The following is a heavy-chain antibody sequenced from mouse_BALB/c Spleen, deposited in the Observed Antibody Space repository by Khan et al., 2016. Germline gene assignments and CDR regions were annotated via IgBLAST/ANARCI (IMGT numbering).Heavy chain of an antibody. Sequence: EVQLQESGAELVKPGASVKLSCTASGFNIKDTYMHWVKQRPEQGLEWIGRIDSANGNTKYDPKFQGKATITADTSSNTAYMQLSSLTSEDTAVYYCARSPFYYGNYYAMDYWGQGTSVTVSS. CDR3: ARSPFYYGNYYAMDY. CDR1: GFNIKDTY. J-gene: IGHJ4*01. CDR2: IDSANGNT. D-gene: IGHD1-1*01. V-gene: IGHV14-3*02.